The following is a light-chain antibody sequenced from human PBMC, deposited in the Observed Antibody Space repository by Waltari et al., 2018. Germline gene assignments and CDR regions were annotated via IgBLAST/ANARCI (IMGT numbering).Light chain of an antibody. J-gene: IGLJ3*02. Sequence: QSALTPPASVSGSPGHPITISCTGTSSDVGGYNYVSWYQQHPGKAPKLMIYDVSKRPSGVSNRFSGSKSGNTASLTISGLQAEDEADYYCSSYTSSSTWVFGGGTKLTVL. V-gene: IGLV2-14*01. CDR2: DVS. CDR3: SSYTSSSTWV. CDR1: SSDVGGYNY.